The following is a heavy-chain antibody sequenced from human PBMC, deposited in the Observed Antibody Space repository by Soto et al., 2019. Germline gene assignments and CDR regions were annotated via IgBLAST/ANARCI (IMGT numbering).Heavy chain of an antibody. D-gene: IGHD5-18*01. CDR3: ARESYQQPTS. CDR1: GFTFSHYP. J-gene: IGHJ4*02. Sequence: QVQLVESGGGVVQPGRSLRLSCAASGFTFSHYPMHWVRQAPGKGLEWVAFISYDGSNIYYADSLKGRFTISRDNSMNTLYLQMDMLKRGDTAVYYCARESYQQPTSWGQGTLVTVSS. CDR2: ISYDGSNI. V-gene: IGHV3-30*04.